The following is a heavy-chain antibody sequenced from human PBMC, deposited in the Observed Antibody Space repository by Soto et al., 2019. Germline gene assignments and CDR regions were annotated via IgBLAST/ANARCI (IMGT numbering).Heavy chain of an antibody. CDR1: GFTFSSYS. CDR2: ISSSSSYI. J-gene: IGHJ4*02. V-gene: IGHV3-21*01. D-gene: IGHD2-2*01. CDR3: ARNDDVVVPAAMHY. Sequence: EVQLVESGGGLVKPGGSLRLSCAASGFTFSSYSMNWVRQAPGKGLEWVSSISSSSSYIYYADSVKGRFTISRDNAKNSLYLQMNSLRAEDTAVYYCARNDDVVVPAAMHYWGQGTLVTVSS.